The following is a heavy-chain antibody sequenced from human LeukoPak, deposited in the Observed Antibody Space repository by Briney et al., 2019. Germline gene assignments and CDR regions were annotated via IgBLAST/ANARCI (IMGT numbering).Heavy chain of an antibody. CDR2: ISGRGNYV. J-gene: IGHJ4*02. CDR1: GFTFSDYF. V-gene: IGHV3-11*06. Sequence: GGSLRLSCAASGFTFSDYFMSWVRQAPGKGLEWLSYISGRGNYVDYAESLKGRITISRDNAKNTLYLQMNSLRAEDTAVYYCASLIDYWGQGTLVTVSS. CDR3: ASLIDY.